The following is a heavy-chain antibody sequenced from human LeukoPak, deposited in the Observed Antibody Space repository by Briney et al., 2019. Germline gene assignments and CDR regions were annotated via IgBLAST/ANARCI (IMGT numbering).Heavy chain of an antibody. CDR1: GYTFTSYG. V-gene: IGHV1-18*04. J-gene: IGHJ5*02. CDR2: ISAYNGNT. Sequence: ASVKVSCKASGYTFTSYGISWVRQAPGEGLEWMGWISAYNGNTNYARKLQGRVTMTTDTSTSTAYMELRSLRSDDTAVYYCARDIAVAGTIWFDPWGQGTLVTVSS. D-gene: IGHD6-19*01. CDR3: ARDIAVAGTIWFDP.